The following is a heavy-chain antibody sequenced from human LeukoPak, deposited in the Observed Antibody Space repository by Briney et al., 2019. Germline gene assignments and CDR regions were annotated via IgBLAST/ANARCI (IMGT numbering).Heavy chain of an antibody. CDR3: ARVPRSIAAAGHWFDP. V-gene: IGHV4-31*03. D-gene: IGHD6-13*01. Sequence: SETLSLTCTVSGGSISSGGYYWSWTRQHPGKGLEWIGYIYYSGSTYYNPSLKSRVTISVDTSKNQFSLKLSSVTAADTAVYYCARVPRSIAAAGHWFDPWGQGTLVTVSS. CDR2: IYYSGST. CDR1: GGSISSGGYY. J-gene: IGHJ5*02.